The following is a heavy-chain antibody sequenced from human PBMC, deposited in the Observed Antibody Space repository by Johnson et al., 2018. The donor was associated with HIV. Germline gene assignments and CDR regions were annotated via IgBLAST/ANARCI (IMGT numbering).Heavy chain of an antibody. D-gene: IGHD6-6*01. CDR3: AREPSIAEAGGDGAFDS. V-gene: IGHV3-11*04. CDR1: GFSFGDYY. CDR2: ISSDGSTI. J-gene: IGHJ3*02. Sequence: QVQLVESGGGLVKPGGSLRLSCAASGFSFGDYYMSWIRQAPGKGLEWISYISSDGSTIDYADSAKGRFTISRDNSKNTLYLQMNSRRAEDTAVYYCAREPSIAEAGGDGAFDSWGRGTMVTVSS.